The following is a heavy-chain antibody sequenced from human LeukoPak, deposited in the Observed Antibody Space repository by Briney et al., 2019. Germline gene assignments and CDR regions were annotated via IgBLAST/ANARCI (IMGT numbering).Heavy chain of an antibody. CDR1: GFTFSNAC. CDR2: ISSSGSTT. V-gene: IGHV3-11*04. CDR3: ARMFEF. J-gene: IGHJ4*02. Sequence: PGLCLRLLCAASGFTFSNACMSWVRRAPGKGLEWVSYISSSGSTTYYADSVKGRFTISRDNAKNSLFLQMNSLRAEDTAVYFCARMFEFWGQGTLVTVSS.